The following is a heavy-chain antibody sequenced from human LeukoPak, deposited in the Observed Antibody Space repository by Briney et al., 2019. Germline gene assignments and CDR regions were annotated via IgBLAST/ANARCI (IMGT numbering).Heavy chain of an antibody. D-gene: IGHD3-22*01. J-gene: IGHJ4*02. CDR3: ARKVRWLYDY. Sequence: GGSLRLSCAVSGITLSNYGMSWVRQAPGKGLEWVAGLSGGGGGTSYADSVKGRFTISRDNSKNTLYLQMNSLRAEDTAVYYCARKVRWLYDYWGQGTLVTVSS. CDR1: GITLSNYG. CDR2: LSGGGGGT. V-gene: IGHV3-23*01.